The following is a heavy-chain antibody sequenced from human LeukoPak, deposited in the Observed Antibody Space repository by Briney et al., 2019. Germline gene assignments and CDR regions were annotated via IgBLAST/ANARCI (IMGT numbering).Heavy chain of an antibody. V-gene: IGHV3-21*04. CDR1: GFTFSSYS. CDR2: ISSSSSYI. CDR3: AKDRRSGGFGELPDY. D-gene: IGHD3-10*01. Sequence: GGSLRLSCAASGFTFSSYSMNWVRQAPGKGLEWVSSISSSSSYIYYADSVKGRFTISRDNAKNSLYLQMNSLRTEDTALYYCAKDRRSGGFGELPDYWGQGALVTVSS. J-gene: IGHJ4*02.